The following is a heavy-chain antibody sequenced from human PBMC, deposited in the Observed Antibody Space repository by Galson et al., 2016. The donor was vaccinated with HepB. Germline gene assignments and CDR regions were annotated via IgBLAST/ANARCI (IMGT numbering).Heavy chain of an antibody. CDR2: LIPVFGTP. D-gene: IGHD5-24*01. Sequence: SVKVSCKVSGGTFNTYTLTWVRQGPGQGLEWMGGLIPVFGTPNYARKFHGRVTITADEFTTKTYMELSSLRSEDTAVYFCARDGYNSRSPDFWGQGTLVIVSS. CDR3: ARDGYNSRSPDF. V-gene: IGHV1-69*13. J-gene: IGHJ4*02. CDR1: GGTFNTYT.